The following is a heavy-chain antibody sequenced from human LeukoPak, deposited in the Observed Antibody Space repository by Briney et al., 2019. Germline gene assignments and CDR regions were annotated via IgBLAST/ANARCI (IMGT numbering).Heavy chain of an antibody. CDR1: GYTFTSYG. D-gene: IGHD2-21*01. Sequence: ASVKVSCKASGYTFTSYGMSWVRQAPGKGLEWMGWISAYNGNTNYAQKLQGRVTMTTDISTSTAYMELRSLRSDDTAVYYCARNPYIALSWFDPWGQGTLVTVSS. J-gene: IGHJ5*02. V-gene: IGHV1-18*01. CDR2: ISAYNGNT. CDR3: ARNPYIALSWFDP.